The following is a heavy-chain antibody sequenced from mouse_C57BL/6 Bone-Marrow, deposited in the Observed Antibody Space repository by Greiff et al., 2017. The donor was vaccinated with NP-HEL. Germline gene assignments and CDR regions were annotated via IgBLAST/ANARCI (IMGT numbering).Heavy chain of an antibody. V-gene: IGHV1-26*01. CDR2: INPNNGGT. D-gene: IGHD2-4*01. J-gene: IGHJ4*01. CDR1: GYTFTDYY. CDR3: ARATYYDYDGAMDY. Sequence: VQLQQSGPELVKPGASVKISCKASGYTFTDYYMNWVTQSHGKSLEWIGDINPNNGGTSYNQKFKGKATLTVDKSSSTAYMELRSLTSEDSAVYYCARATYYDYDGAMDYWGQGTSVTVSS.